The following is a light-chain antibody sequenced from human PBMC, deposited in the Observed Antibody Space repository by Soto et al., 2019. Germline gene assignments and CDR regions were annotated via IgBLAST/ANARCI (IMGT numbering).Light chain of an antibody. J-gene: IGKJ4*01. Sequence: EIVLTQAPATLYLSPGERATLSCRASQSVRTYLAWYQQKPGQDPRLLISDASDRAAGIPARFSGSGSGTAFTLTIRSQEPEDFAVYYCQQRVSWPLTFGGGT. CDR3: QQRVSWPLT. V-gene: IGKV3-11*01. CDR2: DAS. CDR1: QSVRTY.